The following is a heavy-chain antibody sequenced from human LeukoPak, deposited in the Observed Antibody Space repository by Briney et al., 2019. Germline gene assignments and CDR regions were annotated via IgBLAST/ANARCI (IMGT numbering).Heavy chain of an antibody. CDR2: IYPGNSDT. D-gene: IGHD1-7*01. V-gene: IGHV5-51*01. CDR3: ARLNWNYDFPFFDY. J-gene: IGHJ4*02. Sequence: GESLKISCKISGYILTNNWIGWVRQVPGKGLEWMGLIYPGNSDTKYSPSFQGQVTFSVDKSISTAYLHWSSLKASDTAMYYCARLNWNYDFPFFDYWGQGTLVTVSS. CDR1: GYILTNNW.